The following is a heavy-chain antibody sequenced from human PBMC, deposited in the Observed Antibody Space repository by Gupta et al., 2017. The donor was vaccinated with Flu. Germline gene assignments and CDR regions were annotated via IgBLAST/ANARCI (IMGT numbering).Heavy chain of an antibody. CDR1: SGSFSGYY. D-gene: IGHD6-13*01. Sequence: QVQLQQWGAGLLKPSETLSLTCAVYSGSFSGYYWRWIRQPPGTGLEWIGEIDHSGRTNYNPPLKSRVTTSVDTSKNQFSLKLTSVTAADTAVYYCARGHGVEAAGFRYFDLWGRGTLVTVSS. J-gene: IGHJ2*01. CDR2: IDHSGRT. CDR3: ARGHGVEAAGFRYFDL. V-gene: IGHV4-34*01.